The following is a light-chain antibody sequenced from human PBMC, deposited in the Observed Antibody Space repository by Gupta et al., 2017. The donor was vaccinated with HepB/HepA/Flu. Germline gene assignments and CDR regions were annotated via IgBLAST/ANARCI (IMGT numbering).Light chain of an antibody. CDR2: DVS. J-gene: IGLJ2*01. Sequence: QSALTQTASVSGSPGQSITISCTGPSSDVGAYNSVSWYQQHPGKAPKLMISDVSNRPSGVSNRFSGSKSGNTASLTISGLQAEDEADYYCSSYTRSSTLVIFGGGTKLTVL. CDR3: SSYTRSSTLVI. CDR1: SSDVGAYNS. V-gene: IGLV2-14*03.